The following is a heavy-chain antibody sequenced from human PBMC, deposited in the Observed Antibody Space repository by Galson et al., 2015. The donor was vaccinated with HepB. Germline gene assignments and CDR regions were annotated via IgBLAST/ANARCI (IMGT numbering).Heavy chain of an antibody. D-gene: IGHD4-23*01. CDR1: GGTFSSYA. V-gene: IGHV1-69*13. Sequence: SVKVSCKASGGTFSSYAISWVRQAPGQGLEWMGGIIPIFGTANYAQKFQGRVTITADESTSTAYMELSSLRSEDTAVYYCASMTTVGRYYYYYMDVWGKGTTVTVSS. CDR2: IIPIFGTA. J-gene: IGHJ6*03. CDR3: ASMTTVGRYYYYYMDV.